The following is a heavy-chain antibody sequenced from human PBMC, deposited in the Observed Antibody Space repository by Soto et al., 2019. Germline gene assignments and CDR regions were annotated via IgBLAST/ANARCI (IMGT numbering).Heavy chain of an antibody. V-gene: IGHV1-45*02. CDR2: ITPFSGDG. Sequence: QMQLVQSGAEVKKTGSTVTVSCKALGNTFTYRYLHWVRQAPGQALEWMGWITPFSGDGHYAQKFKETVTITRDRSINTAYMRMSSLRSEDTAMYYCASGGAGSGPFTWELPDHWSQGTLVTVSS. D-gene: IGHD1-26*01. CDR1: GNTFTYRY. J-gene: IGHJ4*02. CDR3: ASGGAGSGPFTWELPDH.